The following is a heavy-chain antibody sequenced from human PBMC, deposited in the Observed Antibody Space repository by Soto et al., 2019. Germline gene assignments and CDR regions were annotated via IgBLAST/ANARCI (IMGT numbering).Heavy chain of an antibody. D-gene: IGHD1-1*01. CDR1: GFSFSTYY. Sequence: QVQLVESGGDLVKPGGSLRLSCEASGFSFSTYYMTWIRQAPGKGLEWVSYISSSGSTMYYADSVTGRFTISRDNTKNSLYLQMNSLSVEDTAVYYCARDSTWNLKYFHHWGQGTLVTVSS. J-gene: IGHJ1*01. CDR3: ARDSTWNLKYFHH. V-gene: IGHV3-11*01. CDR2: ISSSGSTM.